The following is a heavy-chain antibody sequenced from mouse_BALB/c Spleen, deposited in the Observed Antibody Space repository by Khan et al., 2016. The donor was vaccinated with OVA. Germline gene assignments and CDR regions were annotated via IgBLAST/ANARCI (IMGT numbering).Heavy chain of an antibody. CDR3: VNHGSSAAWFAY. Sequence: VQLVESGAELAKPGASVKMSCKASGYTFTKYWMHWVKQRPGQGLEWIGYINPSTGYTEYNQKFKDKATLSADKWSSTAYMQLSSLTTEESAVYYCVNHGSSAAWFAYWGQGTLVTVSA. CDR2: INPSTGYT. J-gene: IGHJ3*01. D-gene: IGHD1-1*01. CDR1: GYTFTKYW. V-gene: IGHV1-7*01.